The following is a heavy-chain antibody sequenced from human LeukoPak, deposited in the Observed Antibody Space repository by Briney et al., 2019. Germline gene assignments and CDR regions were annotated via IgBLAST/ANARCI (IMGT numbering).Heavy chain of an antibody. D-gene: IGHD6-13*01. CDR3: ARETGREQQLSTEAFDI. Sequence: GGSLRLSCAASGFAFSAYEMNWVRQAPGKGLEWVSYITADGTVGRYADSVRGRFTVSRDNIKNSFFLQMNDLRAEDTAVYYCARETGREQQLSTEAFDIWGQGTMVTVSS. CDR2: ITADGTVG. CDR1: GFAFSAYE. V-gene: IGHV3-48*03. J-gene: IGHJ3*02.